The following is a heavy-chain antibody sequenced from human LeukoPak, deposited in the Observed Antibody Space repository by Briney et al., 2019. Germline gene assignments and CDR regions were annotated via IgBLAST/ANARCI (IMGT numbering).Heavy chain of an antibody. CDR2: IYPSDSDT. D-gene: IGHD1-26*01. J-gene: IGHJ4*02. Sequence: GESLKISCRGSGYSFTSSWIGWVRQMPGKGLEWMGIIYPSDSDTRYSPSFQGQVTISADKSISTAYLQWSSLKASDTAMYYCARPYSGRYFDYWGQGTLVTVSS. V-gene: IGHV5-51*01. CDR1: GYSFTSSW. CDR3: ARPYSGRYFDY.